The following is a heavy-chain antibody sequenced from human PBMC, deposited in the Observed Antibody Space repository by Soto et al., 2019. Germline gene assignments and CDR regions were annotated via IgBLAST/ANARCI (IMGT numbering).Heavy chain of an antibody. CDR3: AKHPSGVVVNYFDY. J-gene: IGHJ4*02. CDR2: ISGSGGST. Sequence: EVQLVESGGDLVQPGGSLRLSCAASRFTFSDYSMNWVRQAPGKGLEWVSAISGSGGSTYYADSVKGRFTISRDNSKNTLYLQMNSLRAEDTAVYYCAKHPSGVVVNYFDYWGQGTLVTVSS. D-gene: IGHD3-22*01. V-gene: IGHV3-23*04. CDR1: RFTFSDYS.